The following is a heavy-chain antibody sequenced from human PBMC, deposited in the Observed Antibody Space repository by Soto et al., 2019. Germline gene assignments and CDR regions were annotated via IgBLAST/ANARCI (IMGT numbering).Heavy chain of an antibody. CDR1: GGTVSSYA. CDR2: FIPIFVSA. CDR3: ARDVSSDTTGFRGYDL. D-gene: IGHD3-10*01. Sequence: QLHLVQSGAEVKKAVSSVKVSCKASGGTVSSYAITWVRQAPGKGLEWMGVFIPIFVSAHYAPKFQGRITISADASTSTAYMELSGLTSEDTAIYYCARDVSSDTTGFRGYDLWGQGTQVTVSS. J-gene: IGHJ4*02. V-gene: IGHV1-69*01.